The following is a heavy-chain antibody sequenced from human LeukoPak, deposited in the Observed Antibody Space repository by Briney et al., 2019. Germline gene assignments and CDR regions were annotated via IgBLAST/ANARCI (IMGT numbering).Heavy chain of an antibody. CDR2: ISGSGGST. CDR1: GFTFSSYA. J-gene: IGHJ4*02. D-gene: IGHD2-15*01. Sequence: GGSLRLSCAASGFTFSSYAMGWVRQAPGKGLEWGSAISGSGGSTYYADSVKGRFTISRDNSKNTLYLQMNSLRAEDTAVYYCAKGSEIYCSGTSCYPLDYWGQGTLVTVSS. V-gene: IGHV3-23*01. CDR3: AKGSEIYCSGTSCYPLDY.